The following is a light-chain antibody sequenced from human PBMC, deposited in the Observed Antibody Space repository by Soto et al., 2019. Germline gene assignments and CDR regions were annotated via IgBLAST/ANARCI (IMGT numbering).Light chain of an antibody. CDR3: QQRGSWPVT. CDR1: QSIGNS. Sequence: EVVLTQSPATLSLSPGEGATLSCRASQSIGNSLAWYHQQPGQAPRLLLYATSNRATGIPARFSGSGSGTDFTLTISSLEPEDFAVYYCQQRGSWPVTFGPGTKVDIK. V-gene: IGKV3-11*01. J-gene: IGKJ3*01. CDR2: ATS.